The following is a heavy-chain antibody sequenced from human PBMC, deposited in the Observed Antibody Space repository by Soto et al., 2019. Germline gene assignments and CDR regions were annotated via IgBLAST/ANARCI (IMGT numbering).Heavy chain of an antibody. D-gene: IGHD3-22*01. CDR1: GFTFSSYG. V-gene: IGHV3-33*01. Sequence: AGGSLRLSCAASGFTFSSYGMHWVRQAPGKGLEWVAVIWYDGSNKYYADSVKGRFTISRDNSKNTLYLQMNSLRAEDTAVYYCAREYYYDSSGYNYYFDYWGQGTLVTVSS. J-gene: IGHJ4*02. CDR2: IWYDGSNK. CDR3: AREYYYDSSGYNYYFDY.